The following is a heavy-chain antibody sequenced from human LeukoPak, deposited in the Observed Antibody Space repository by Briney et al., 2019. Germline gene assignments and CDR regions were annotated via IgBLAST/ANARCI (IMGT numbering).Heavy chain of an antibody. CDR1: GFTFSTYW. Sequence: PGGSLRLSCAASGFTFSTYWMHWVRQAPGKGLEWVSRISPDGGDTTYADSVKGRFTISRDNAKNTLYLQMNSLRGEDTSVYYCARVWVTVPLWGQGTLVTVSS. CDR3: ARVWVTVPL. D-gene: IGHD4-17*01. J-gene: IGHJ4*02. V-gene: IGHV3-74*01. CDR2: ISPDGGDT.